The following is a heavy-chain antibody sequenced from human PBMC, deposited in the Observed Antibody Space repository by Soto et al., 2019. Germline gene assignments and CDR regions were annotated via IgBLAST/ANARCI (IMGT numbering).Heavy chain of an antibody. J-gene: IGHJ4*02. CDR1: GFTFSSYA. Sequence: GGSLRLSCAASGFTFSSYAMSWVRQAPGKGLEWVSAISGSGGSTYYADSVKGRFTISRDNSKNTLYLQMNSLRAEDTAVYYCAKYDRFSGWLEDYFDYWGQGTLVTVSS. D-gene: IGHD6-19*01. V-gene: IGHV3-23*01. CDR2: ISGSGGST. CDR3: AKYDRFSGWLEDYFDY.